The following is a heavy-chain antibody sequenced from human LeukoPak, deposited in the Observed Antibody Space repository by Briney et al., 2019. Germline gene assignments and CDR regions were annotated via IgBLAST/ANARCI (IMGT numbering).Heavy chain of an antibody. CDR2: IFYSGTT. D-gene: IGHD3-9*01. CDR1: GGSISSYY. Sequence: PSETLSLTCTVSGGSISSYYWSWIRQPPGKGLEWIGFIFYSGTTNYNPSLKSRVTISVDTSKNQFSLKLSSVTAADTAVYYCATNVFTNYDILTGYSPWGQGTLVTVSS. J-gene: IGHJ5*02. V-gene: IGHV4-59*12. CDR3: ATNVFTNYDILTGYSP.